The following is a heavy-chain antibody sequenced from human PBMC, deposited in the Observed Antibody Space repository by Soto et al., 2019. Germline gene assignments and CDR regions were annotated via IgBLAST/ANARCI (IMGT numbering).Heavy chain of an antibody. CDR1: GGSLSSGGYY. CDR2: IYYSGST. V-gene: IGHV4-31*03. CDR3: ARSSTSANYFDY. Sequence: QVQLQESGPGLVKPSQTLSLTCTVSGGSLSSGGYYWSWIRQHPGKGLEWIGYIYYSGSTYYNPSLKSRVTISVDTSKNQSSLKLSSVTASDTAVYYCARSSTSANYFDYWGQGPLVTVSS. D-gene: IGHD2-2*01. J-gene: IGHJ4*02.